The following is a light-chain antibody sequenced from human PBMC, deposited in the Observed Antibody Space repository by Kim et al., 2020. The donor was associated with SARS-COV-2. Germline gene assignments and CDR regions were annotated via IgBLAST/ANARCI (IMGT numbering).Light chain of an antibody. V-gene: IGLV2-14*01. CDR3: SSYTTINAWV. J-gene: IGLJ3*02. CDR2: DVS. CDR1: SSDVGIYSS. Sequence: QSALTQPASASGSPGQSITISCSGTSSDVGIYSSVCWYQQHPGKAPKLMIYDVSNRSSGVSNRFSGSKSGNTASLTISGLQAEDEAYYYVSSYTTINAWVFGGGTQVTVL.